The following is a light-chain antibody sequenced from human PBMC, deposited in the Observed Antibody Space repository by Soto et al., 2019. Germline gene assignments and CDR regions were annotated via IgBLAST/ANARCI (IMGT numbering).Light chain of an antibody. J-gene: IGKJ1*01. CDR2: AAS. Sequence: DIQMTQSPPAMSASVGDRVTITCRASQGISNYLGWFQQKPGKVPKRLIYAASSLQSGVPSRFCGRWSGTEFTLTITTLQPEDFATYYCLQHNTYPWTFGPGTKVEIK. V-gene: IGKV1-17*03. CDR1: QGISNY. CDR3: LQHNTYPWT.